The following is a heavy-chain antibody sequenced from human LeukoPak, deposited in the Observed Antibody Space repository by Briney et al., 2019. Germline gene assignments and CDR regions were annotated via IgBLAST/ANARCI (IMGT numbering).Heavy chain of an antibody. CDR1: GGSMSNVY. CDR2: ISLTGLT. J-gene: IGHJ3*02. CDR3: ARRNDFDI. V-gene: IGHV4-59*12. Sequence: PSETLSLTCTVSGGSMSNVYWSWIRQPPGQGLEWIGEISLTGLTHYNPSLESRVTVSLDKSKNQLSLNLTSVTAADTAVYYCARRNDFDIWGQGTMVTVSS.